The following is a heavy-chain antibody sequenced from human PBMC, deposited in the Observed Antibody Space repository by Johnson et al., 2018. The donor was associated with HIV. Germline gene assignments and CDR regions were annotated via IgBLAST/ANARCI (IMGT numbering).Heavy chain of an antibody. D-gene: IGHD4-17*01. CDR2: ISGSGGST. Sequence: VQLVESGGGLIQPGGSLRLSCAASGFTVSSNYMSWVRQAPGKGLEWVSVISGSGGSTYYADSVKGRFTISRDNSKNTLYLQMNSLRAEDTAVYYCAKGYGDYEGNAFDIWGQGTMVTVSS. CDR1: GFTVSSNY. CDR3: AKGYGDYEGNAFDI. V-gene: IGHV3-53*01. J-gene: IGHJ3*02.